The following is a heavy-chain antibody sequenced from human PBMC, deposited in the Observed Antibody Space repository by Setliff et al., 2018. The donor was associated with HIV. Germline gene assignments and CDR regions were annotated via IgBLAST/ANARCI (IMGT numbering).Heavy chain of an antibody. CDR3: ARRPYYDSWSGHQAFDI. CDR1: GYSFTTYW. V-gene: IGHV5-51*01. Sequence: HGESLKISCKGSGYSFTTYWIGWVRQMPGEGLEWMGIIYPYDSDTRYSPSFQGQVTISADKSISTAYVQWSGLKASDTAMYYCARRPYYDSWSGHQAFDIWGQGTMVTVSS. CDR2: IYPYDSDT. J-gene: IGHJ3*02. D-gene: IGHD3-3*01.